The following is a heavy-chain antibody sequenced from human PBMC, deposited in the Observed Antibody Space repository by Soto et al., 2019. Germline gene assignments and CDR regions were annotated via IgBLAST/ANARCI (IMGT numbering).Heavy chain of an antibody. D-gene: IGHD2-15*01. CDR2: IYHSGST. CDR3: ARDFGVVVAATLFSGKYYFDY. CDR1: GYSISSGYY. V-gene: IGHV4-38-2*02. Sequence: PSETLSLTCAVSGYSISSGYYWGGIRQPPGKGLEWIGSIYHSGSTCYNPSLKRRVTIAVDTSNNQLSLKLSSLTAADTAVYYCARDFGVVVAATLFSGKYYFDYWAQGTLVTVSS. J-gene: IGHJ4*02.